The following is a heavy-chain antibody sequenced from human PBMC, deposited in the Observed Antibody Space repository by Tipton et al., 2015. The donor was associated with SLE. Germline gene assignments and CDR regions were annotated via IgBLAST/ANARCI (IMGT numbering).Heavy chain of an antibody. V-gene: IGHV3-30*02. CDR2: IRYDGNDK. J-gene: IGHJ3*01. CDR3: AKVMATVTLDPFDV. CDR1: GFKFSNAG. Sequence: SLRLSCVASGFKFSNAGMHWVRQAPGKGLEWVGFIRYDGNDKYCIDSVQGRFTISRDNSKNTLYLQMNSLRPDDTGIYYCAKVMATVTLDPFDVWGQGTMVTVSS. D-gene: IGHD5-24*01.